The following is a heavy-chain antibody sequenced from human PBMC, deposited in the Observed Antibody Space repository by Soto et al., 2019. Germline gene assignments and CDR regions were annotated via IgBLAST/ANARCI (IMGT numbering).Heavy chain of an antibody. CDR2: MNPNSGNT. J-gene: IGHJ5*02. V-gene: IGHV1-8*02. D-gene: IGHD3-9*01. Sequence: ASVKVSCKASGYTFTTYPIHWVRQATGQGLEWMGWMNPNSGNTGYAQKFQGRVTMTRNTSISTAYMELSSLRSEDTAVYYCARGLAYYDILTGSRYNWFDPWGQGTLVTVSS. CDR1: GYTFTTYP. CDR3: ARGLAYYDILTGSRYNWFDP.